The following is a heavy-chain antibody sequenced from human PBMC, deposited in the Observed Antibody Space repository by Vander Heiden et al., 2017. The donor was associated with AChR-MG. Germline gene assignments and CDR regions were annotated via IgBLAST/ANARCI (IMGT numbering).Heavy chain of an antibody. CDR3: ARWPLGDGPDPYYMDV. D-gene: IGHD3-16*01. CDR2: ITPIFGTA. J-gene: IGHJ6*03. V-gene: IGHV1-69*01. Sequence: QVQLVQSGAEVKKPGSSVKVPCKASGGTFSSYAISWVRQAPGQGLEWMGGITPIFGTANYAQKFQGRVTITADESTSTAYMELSSLRSEDTAVYYCARWPLGDGPDPYYMDVWGKGTTVTVSS. CDR1: GGTFSSYA.